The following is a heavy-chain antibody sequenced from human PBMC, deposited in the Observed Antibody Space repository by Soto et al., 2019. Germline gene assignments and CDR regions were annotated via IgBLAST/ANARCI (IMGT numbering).Heavy chain of an antibody. J-gene: IGHJ5*02. Sequence: QVQLVESGGGVVQPGRSLRLSCAASGFTFSSYGMHWVRQAPGKGLEWVSVISYDGSSQYYADSVKGRFTISRDKSKNTLYLQMNSLRPDDTAVYHCAGGGNWFGPWGQGTLVTVSS. CDR3: AGGGNWFGP. CDR2: ISYDGSSQ. V-gene: IGHV3-30-3*01. CDR1: GFTFSSYG. D-gene: IGHD3-10*01.